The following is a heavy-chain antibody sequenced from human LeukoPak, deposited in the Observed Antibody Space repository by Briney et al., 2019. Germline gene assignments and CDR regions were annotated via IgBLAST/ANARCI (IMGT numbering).Heavy chain of an antibody. V-gene: IGHV3-7*01. CDR2: IKEDGSEK. CDR3: AVYYYDSTAFNY. CDR1: GFTFSRFW. J-gene: IGHJ4*02. Sequence: GGSLRLSCAASGFTFSRFWMGWVRQAPGKGLEWVANIKEDGSEKYYVDSVEGRFTISRDNAINSLYLQMNSLRAEGTAMYYCAVYYYDSTAFNYWGQGTLVTVSS. D-gene: IGHD3-22*01.